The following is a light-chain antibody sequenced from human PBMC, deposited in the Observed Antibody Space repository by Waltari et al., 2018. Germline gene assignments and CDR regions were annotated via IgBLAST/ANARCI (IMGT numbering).Light chain of an antibody. CDR3: CSYAGSGTLDVV. Sequence: QSARTQPAPVSGSPGRSITISGTGANSGFGMYNLVSCYQQHQGKAPKVMIYEVTKRPSGVSDRFPGSRSGNTASLTISGLQPEEEADYYCCSYAGSGTLDVVFGGGTKLTVL. CDR1: NSGFGMYNL. CDR2: EVT. J-gene: IGLJ2*01. V-gene: IGLV2-23*02.